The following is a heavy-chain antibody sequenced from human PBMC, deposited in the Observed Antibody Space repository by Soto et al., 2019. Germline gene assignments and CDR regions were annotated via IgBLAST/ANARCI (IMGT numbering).Heavy chain of an antibody. CDR3: ARISGYDSSGYNAEYFQH. D-gene: IGHD3-22*01. CDR2: IYYSGST. Sequence: SETLSLTCTVSGGSISSGGHYWSWIRQHPGKGLEWIGYIYYSGSTYYNPSLKSRVTISVDTSKNQLSLKLSSVTAADTAVYYCARISGYDSSGYNAEYFQHWGQGTPVTVSS. CDR1: GGSISSGGHY. J-gene: IGHJ1*01. V-gene: IGHV4-31*03.